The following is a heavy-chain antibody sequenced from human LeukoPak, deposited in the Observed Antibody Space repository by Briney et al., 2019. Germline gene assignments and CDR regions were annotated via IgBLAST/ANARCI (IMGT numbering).Heavy chain of an antibody. CDR1: GGTFNSYA. V-gene: IGHV1-69*04. J-gene: IGHJ6*02. CDR3: ARGYCDSSGYYSYGMDV. CDR2: IIPILGIT. Sequence: GASVKVSCKASGGTFNSYAISWVRQAPGQGLEWMGRIIPILGITDYVQKFQDRVTITADKSTSTAYVELSSLRSEDTAVYYCARGYCDSSGYYSYGMDVWGQGTTVTVSS. D-gene: IGHD3-22*01.